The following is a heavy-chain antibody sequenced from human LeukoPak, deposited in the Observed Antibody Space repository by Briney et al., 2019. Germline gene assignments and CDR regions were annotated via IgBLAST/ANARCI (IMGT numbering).Heavy chain of an antibody. D-gene: IGHD2-8*01. CDR2: IYYSGST. CDR1: GGSISSSSYY. CDR3: ARLLGYCTNGVCYGDGHFDY. J-gene: IGHJ4*02. V-gene: IGHV4-39*01. Sequence: SETLSLTCTVSGGSISSSSYYWGWIRQPPGKGLEWIGSIYYSGSTYYNPSLKSRVTISVDTSKNQFSLKLSSVTAADTAVYYCARLLGYCTNGVCYGDGHFDYWGQGTLVTVSS.